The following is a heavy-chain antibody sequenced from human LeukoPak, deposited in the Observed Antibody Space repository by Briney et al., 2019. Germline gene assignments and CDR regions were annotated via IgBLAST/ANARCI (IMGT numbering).Heavy chain of an antibody. CDR1: GGTFSSYA. CDR2: IIPIFGTA. CDR3: ARESMVRGTLYYFDY. D-gene: IGHD3-10*01. V-gene: IGHV1-69*05. Sequence: GASVKVSCKASGGTFSSYAISWVRQAPGQGLEWVGGIIPIFGTANYAQKFQGRVTITTDESTSPAYMELSSLRSEDTAVYYCARESMVRGTLYYFDYWGQGTLVTVSS. J-gene: IGHJ4*02.